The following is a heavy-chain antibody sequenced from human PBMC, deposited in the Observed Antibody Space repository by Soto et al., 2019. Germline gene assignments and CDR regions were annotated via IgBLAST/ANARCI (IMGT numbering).Heavy chain of an antibody. CDR1: GDSVNSENYY. CDR2: IYNSGST. Sequence: QVQLQESGPGLVKPSETLSLTCTVSGDSVNSENYYKSWVRQPPGKGLEWIGYIYNSGSTNYNPFLKSRVIISVDTSKNQFSLQLSSVTAADSAVYYCARGMDNKKVGWWGQGILVTVSS. CDR3: ARGMDNKKVGW. J-gene: IGHJ4*02. V-gene: IGHV4-61*01. D-gene: IGHD1-1*01.